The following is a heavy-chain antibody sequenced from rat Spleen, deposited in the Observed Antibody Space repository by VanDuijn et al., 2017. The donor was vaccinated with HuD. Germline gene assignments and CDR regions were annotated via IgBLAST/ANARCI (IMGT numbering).Heavy chain of an antibody. V-gene: IGHV5-19*01. CDR3: ARHDYPGGFDY. Sequence: EVQLVESGGGLVQPGRSMKLSCAASGFTFSNYGMQWIRQTPTEGLQWVAAITPSGITTHYRDSMKGRFTISRDNAKSTLYLQMNSLRSEDTATYYCARHDYPGGFDYWGQGVMVTVSS. CDR1: GFTFSNYG. J-gene: IGHJ2*01. D-gene: IGHD1-4*01. CDR2: ITPSGITT.